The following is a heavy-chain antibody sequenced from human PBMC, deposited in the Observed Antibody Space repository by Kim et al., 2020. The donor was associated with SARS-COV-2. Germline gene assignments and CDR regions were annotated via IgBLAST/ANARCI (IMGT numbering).Heavy chain of an antibody. CDR2: ISSSSSYI. CDR3: ARGALGDSGYDFIFYYN. J-gene: IGHJ6*01. D-gene: IGHD5-12*01. Sequence: GGSLRLSCAASGFTFSTYGMNWVRQAPGKGLEWVSSISSSSSYIYYADSVKGRFTLSRDNAKNSLYLQLNSLRAEDTATYYCARGALGDSGYDFIFYYN. CDR1: GFTFSTYG. V-gene: IGHV3-21*06.